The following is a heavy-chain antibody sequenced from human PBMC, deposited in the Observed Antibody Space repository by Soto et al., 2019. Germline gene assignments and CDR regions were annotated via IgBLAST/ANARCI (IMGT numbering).Heavy chain of an antibody. Sequence: SETLSLTCTVSGGSISTYYWSWIRRPPGKGLEWIGYIYYTGNTNYNPSLMSRVTISVDTSKNQFSLKVSSATAADTAVYYCARHVGGATYFDYWGQGTLVTVSS. V-gene: IGHV4-59*08. D-gene: IGHD3-10*01. CDR3: ARHVGGATYFDY. CDR1: GGSISTYY. CDR2: IYYTGNT. J-gene: IGHJ4*02.